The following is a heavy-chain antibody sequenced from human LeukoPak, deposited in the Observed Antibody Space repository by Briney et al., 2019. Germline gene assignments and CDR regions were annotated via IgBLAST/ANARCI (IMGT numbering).Heavy chain of an antibody. Sequence: SETLSLTCTVSGYSISSGYYWGWIRQPPGQGLEWIGSIYHSGSTYYNPSLKSRVTISVDTSKNQFSLKLSSVTAADTAVHYCARAGFASRYYFDYWGQGTLVTVSS. V-gene: IGHV4-38-2*02. CDR1: GYSISSGYY. CDR2: IYHSGST. J-gene: IGHJ4*02. D-gene: IGHD3-16*02. CDR3: ARAGFASRYYFDY.